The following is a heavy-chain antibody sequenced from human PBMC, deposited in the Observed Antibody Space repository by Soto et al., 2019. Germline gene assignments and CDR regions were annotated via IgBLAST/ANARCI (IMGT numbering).Heavy chain of an antibody. V-gene: IGHV3-23*01. CDR3: AKDHGPGDQGKYYGMDV. J-gene: IGHJ6*02. D-gene: IGHD7-27*01. CDR2: ISGSGSRT. CDR1: GFTCSSCS. Sequence: PRGSLRISCESSGFTCSSCSMNWGRHAAGDWPEWVSSISGSGSRTNYADSVKGRFTISRDNSKNTLYLQMNSLRAEDTAVYSCAKDHGPGDQGKYYGMDVWGQGTTVTVSS.